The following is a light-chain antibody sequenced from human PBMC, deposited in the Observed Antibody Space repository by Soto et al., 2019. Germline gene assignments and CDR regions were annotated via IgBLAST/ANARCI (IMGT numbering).Light chain of an antibody. CDR3: LQRSEWRM. Sequence: IVLTQSPVSLSLSPGETATLSCRASEGISRSLAWYQESPGQAPRLLMYDASNSAAGIPTRFSGSGSGTDFTLTISSLEPEDFAVYYCLQRSEWRMFGRGTKVEIK. J-gene: IGKJ1*01. CDR1: EGISRS. CDR2: DAS. V-gene: IGKV3-11*01.